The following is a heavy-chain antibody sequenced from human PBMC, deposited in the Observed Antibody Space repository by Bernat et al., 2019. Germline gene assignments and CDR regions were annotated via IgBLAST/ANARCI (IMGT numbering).Heavy chain of an antibody. V-gene: IGHV3-30*04. D-gene: IGHD3-16*01. CDR3: ARAGRHSTLWGWFDP. Sequence: QVQLVESGGGVVQPGRSLRLSCAASGFTFSEFAMHWVRQAPGKGLEWLAVISYDGSNTYYTESVQGRFTISRDNTKTTLYLQMISLRAEDTALFFCARAGRHSTLWGWFDPWGQGTLVTVSS. CDR1: GFTFSEFA. J-gene: IGHJ5*02. CDR2: ISYDGSNT.